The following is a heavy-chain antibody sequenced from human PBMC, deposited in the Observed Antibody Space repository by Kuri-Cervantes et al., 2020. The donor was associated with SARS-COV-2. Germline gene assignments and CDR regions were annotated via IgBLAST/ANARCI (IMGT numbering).Heavy chain of an antibody. J-gene: IGHJ5*02. CDR3: ASLSNLEWLPP. CDR1: GFTFSSYW. CDR2: INSDGSST. D-gene: IGHD3-3*01. V-gene: IGHV3-74*01. Sequence: GGSLRLSCAASGFTFSSYWMHWVRQAPGKGLVWISRINSDGSSTSYADSVKGRFTISRDNAKNTLYLQMNSLRAEDAAVYYCASLSNLEWLPPWGQGILVTVSS.